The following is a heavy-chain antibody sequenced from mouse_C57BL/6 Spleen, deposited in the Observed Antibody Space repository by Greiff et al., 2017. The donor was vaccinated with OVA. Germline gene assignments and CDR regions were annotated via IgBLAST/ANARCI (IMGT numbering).Heavy chain of an antibody. CDR1: GYTFTSYW. CDR3: ARKRGNYVYFDY. CDR2: IYPGSGST. Sequence: VQLQQPGAELVKPGASVKMSCKASGYTFTSYWITWVKQRPGQGLEWIGDIYPGSGSTNYNEKFKSKATLTVDTSSSTAYMQLSSLTSEDSAVYYCARKRGNYVYFDYWGQGTTLTVSS. D-gene: IGHD1-1*02. V-gene: IGHV1-55*01. J-gene: IGHJ2*01.